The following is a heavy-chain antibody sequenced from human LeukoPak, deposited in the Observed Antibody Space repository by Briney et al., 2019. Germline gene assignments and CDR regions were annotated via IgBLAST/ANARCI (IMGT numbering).Heavy chain of an antibody. J-gene: IGHJ4*02. CDR2: ISTTGSTI. Sequence: GGSLRLSCAASGFTFGGHEMIWVRQAPGKGLEWLSYISTTGSTIYYADSVKGRFTISRDNAKNSLYLQMNSLRVEDTGVYYCARADPYGDSTPDFWGQGTPVTVSS. D-gene: IGHD4-17*01. CDR1: GFTFGGHE. CDR3: ARADPYGDSTPDF. V-gene: IGHV3-48*03.